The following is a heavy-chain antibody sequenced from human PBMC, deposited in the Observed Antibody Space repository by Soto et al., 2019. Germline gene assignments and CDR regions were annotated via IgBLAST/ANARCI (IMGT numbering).Heavy chain of an antibody. CDR2: IRGSTYGGTT. CDR1: GFTSDDYDYA. Sequence: PGGSLRLSCTFSGFTSDDYDYALTWVRQAPGKGLQWLGLIRGSTYGGTTEYAASVKGRFTISRDDSKGIAYLQMNSLKTEDTAVYYCSRDGDFYVLDVWGQGTTDTGS. CDR3: SRDGDFYVLDV. V-gene: IGHV3-49*04. D-gene: IGHD3-16*01. J-gene: IGHJ6*02.